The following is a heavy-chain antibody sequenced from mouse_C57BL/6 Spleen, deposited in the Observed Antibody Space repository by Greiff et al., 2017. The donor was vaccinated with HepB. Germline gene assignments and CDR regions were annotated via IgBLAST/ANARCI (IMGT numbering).Heavy chain of an antibody. J-gene: IGHJ4*01. V-gene: IGHV2-6*03. D-gene: IGHD1-1*01. CDR1: GFSLTSYG. CDR2: IWSDGST. Sequence: VMLVESGPGLVAPSQSLSITCTVSGFSLTSYGVHWVRQPPGKGLEWLVVIWSDGSTTYNSALKSRLSISKDNSKSQVFLKMNSLQTDDTAMYYCARYGSSGVDAMDYWGQGTSVTVSS. CDR3: ARYGSSGVDAMDY.